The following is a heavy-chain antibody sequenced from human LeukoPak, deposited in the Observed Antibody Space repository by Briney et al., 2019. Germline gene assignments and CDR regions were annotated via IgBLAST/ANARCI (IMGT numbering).Heavy chain of an antibody. CDR1: GGSFSGCY. V-gene: IGHV4-34*01. CDR2: INHSGST. Sequence: KPSETLSLTCAVYGGSFSGCYWSWIRQPPGKGLEWIGEINHSGSTYYNPSLKSRVTISVDTSKNQFSLKLSSVTAADTAVYYCARHNAILGSKSPRHPYYFDYWGQGTLVTVSS. J-gene: IGHJ4*02. D-gene: IGHD1-14*01. CDR3: ARHNAILGSKSPRHPYYFDY.